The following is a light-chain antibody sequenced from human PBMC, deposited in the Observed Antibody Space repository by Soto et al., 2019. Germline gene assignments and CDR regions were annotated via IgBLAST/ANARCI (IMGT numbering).Light chain of an antibody. J-gene: IGKJ1*01. CDR2: AAS. Sequence: DIQMTQSPSSLSASVGDRVTITCRARQGISNYLAWYQQKPGKVPKLLIYAASTLQSGVPSRFSGSGSGTDFTLTISSLQPEDVATYYCQKYKSAPRTFGQGTKVEIK. V-gene: IGKV1-27*01. CDR3: QKYKSAPRT. CDR1: QGISNY.